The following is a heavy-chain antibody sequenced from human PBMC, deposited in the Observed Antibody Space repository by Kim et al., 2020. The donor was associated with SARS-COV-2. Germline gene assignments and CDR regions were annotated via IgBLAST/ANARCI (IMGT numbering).Heavy chain of an antibody. CDR2: SGST. CDR3: ARDWGGI. Sequence: SGSTYYNPSLKSRVTISVDTSKNQFSLKLSSVTAADTAVYYCARDWGGIWGQGTLVTVSS. V-gene: IGHV4-31*02. J-gene: IGHJ4*02. D-gene: IGHD3-16*01.